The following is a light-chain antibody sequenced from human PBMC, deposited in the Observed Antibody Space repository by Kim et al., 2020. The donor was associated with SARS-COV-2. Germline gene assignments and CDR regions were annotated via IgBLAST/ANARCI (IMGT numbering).Light chain of an antibody. CDR2: QDS. Sequence: SYELTQPPSVSVSPGQPASITCSGDKLGDKYACWYQQKPGQSPVLVIYQDSKRPSGMPERFSGSNSGNTATLTISGTQAMDEADYYCQAWDSSTVVFGGG. CDR3: QAWDSSTVV. V-gene: IGLV3-1*01. J-gene: IGLJ2*01. CDR1: KLGDKY.